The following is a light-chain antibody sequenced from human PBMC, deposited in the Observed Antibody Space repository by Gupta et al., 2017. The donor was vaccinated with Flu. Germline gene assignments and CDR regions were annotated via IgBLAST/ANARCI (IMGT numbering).Light chain of an antibody. CDR2: AAS. Sequence: GDTVTITCRASHSISVYLDWCQQKPGKAPNLLIFAASSLGSGVPSRFRGRGSGTDFTLTINNLQPEDFTTYYCQQSYSYPWTFGQGTKVEFK. V-gene: IGKV1-39*01. CDR3: QQSYSYPWT. CDR1: HSISVY. J-gene: IGKJ1*01.